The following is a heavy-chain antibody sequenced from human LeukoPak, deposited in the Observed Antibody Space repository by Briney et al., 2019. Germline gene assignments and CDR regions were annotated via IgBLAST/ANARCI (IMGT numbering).Heavy chain of an antibody. J-gene: IGHJ4*02. V-gene: IGHV3-23*01. Sequence: GGSLRLSCAASGFTFSSYAMSWVRQAPGKGLEWVSAISGSGGSTYYADSVKGRFTISRDNSKNTLYLQMNSLRAEDTAVYYCAKRRDEVYYDSTGVDYWGQGTLVTVSS. CDR1: GFTFSSYA. CDR3: AKRRDEVYYDSTGVDY. D-gene: IGHD3-22*01. CDR2: ISGSGGST.